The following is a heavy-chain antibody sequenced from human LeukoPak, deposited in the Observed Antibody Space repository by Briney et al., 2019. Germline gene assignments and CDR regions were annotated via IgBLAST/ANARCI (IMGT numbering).Heavy chain of an antibody. Sequence: GGSLRLSCAASGFTFSSYGMHWVRQAPGKGLEWVAFIRYDGSNKYYADSVKGRFTISRDNSKNTLYLQMNSLRAEDTAVYYCAKDLGRFLEWLSYYFDYWGQGTLVTVSS. CDR1: GFTFSSYG. J-gene: IGHJ4*02. V-gene: IGHV3-30*02. D-gene: IGHD3-3*01. CDR2: IRYDGSNK. CDR3: AKDLGRFLEWLSYYFDY.